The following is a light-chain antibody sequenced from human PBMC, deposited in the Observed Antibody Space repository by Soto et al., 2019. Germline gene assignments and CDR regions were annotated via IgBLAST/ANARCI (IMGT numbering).Light chain of an antibody. CDR3: QQYGRSPWT. Sequence: EMVLTQSPGTLSLSPGERATLSCRASQSVSSSYLAWYQQQPGQAPRLLIYGASSRATGIPDRFSASGSGTDFTLTISRLDPEDFAVYYCQQYGRSPWTLGQGTQVESK. J-gene: IGKJ1*01. CDR2: GAS. V-gene: IGKV3-20*01. CDR1: QSVSSSY.